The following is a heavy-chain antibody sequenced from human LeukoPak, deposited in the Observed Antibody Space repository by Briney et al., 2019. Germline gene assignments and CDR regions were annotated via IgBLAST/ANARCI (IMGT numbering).Heavy chain of an antibody. D-gene: IGHD3-16*01. CDR1: GFTFSSYG. Sequence: GGSLRLSCAASGFTFSSYGMSWVRQTPGKGLEWVSTIKGTGLTTCYADSVKGRFTISRDNAKNSLFLQMSSLRADDTAIYYCARAGELRYMDVWGKGTAVTVSS. CDR2: IKGTGLTT. CDR3: ARAGELRYMDV. J-gene: IGHJ6*03. V-gene: IGHV3-48*04.